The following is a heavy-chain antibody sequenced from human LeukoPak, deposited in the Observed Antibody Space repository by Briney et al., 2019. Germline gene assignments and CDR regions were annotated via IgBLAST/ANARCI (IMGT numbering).Heavy chain of an antibody. J-gene: IGHJ3*02. D-gene: IGHD3-9*01. V-gene: IGHV3-23*01. CDR3: AKGRWGLTIHNFDI. CDR2: ISGSGSGT. Sequence: GGSLRLSCAASGFTFSSYGMSWVRQAPGKGLEWVSGISGSGSGTYYADSVKGRFTISRDNSKNTLHLQMNSLRAEDTAVYYCAKGRWGLTIHNFDIWGQGTMVTVSS. CDR1: GFTFSSYG.